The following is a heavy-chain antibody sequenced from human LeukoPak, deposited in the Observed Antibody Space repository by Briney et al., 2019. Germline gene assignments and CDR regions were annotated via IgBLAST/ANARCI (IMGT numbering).Heavy chain of an antibody. J-gene: IGHJ4*02. D-gene: IGHD1-1*01. CDR2: ISASGGST. Sequence: GGSLRLSCAASEFSLINAWMSWVRQAPGRGLEWVSVISASGGSTYYADSVKGRFTISRDNSNNRLYLEMNSLRAEDTAVYYCAKHAGTTRQTKDYWGQGTLVTVSS. CDR3: AKHAGTTRQTKDY. CDR1: EFSLINAW. V-gene: IGHV3-23*01.